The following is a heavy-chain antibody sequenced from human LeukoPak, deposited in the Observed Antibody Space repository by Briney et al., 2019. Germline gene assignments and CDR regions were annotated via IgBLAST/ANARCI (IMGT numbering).Heavy chain of an antibody. D-gene: IGHD3-22*01. CDR3: ARGTFDSSGYYCAY. CDR2: MNPNSGNT. Sequence: ASVKVSCKASGYTFTSYDINWVRQATGQGLEWMGWMNPNSGNTGYAQKFQGRVTMTSNTPMSTAYMELTSLRSEDTAVYYCARGTFDSSGYYCAYWGQGTLVTVSS. V-gene: IGHV1-8*01. J-gene: IGHJ4*02. CDR1: GYTFTSYD.